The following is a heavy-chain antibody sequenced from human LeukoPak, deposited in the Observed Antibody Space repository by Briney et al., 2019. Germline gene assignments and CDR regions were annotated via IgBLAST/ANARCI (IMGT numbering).Heavy chain of an antibody. V-gene: IGHV3-49*04. CDR2: IRSKIYGGTL. CDR1: GFTFGDYA. CDR3: TRDQTPYY. Sequence: GGSLRLSCKASGFTFGDYAMTWVRLAPGKGLEWVGFIRSKIYGGTLEYAASVKGRFTISRDDSKGIAYLQMNSLKTEDTAVYYCTRDQTPYYWGQGTLVTVSS. J-gene: IGHJ4*02.